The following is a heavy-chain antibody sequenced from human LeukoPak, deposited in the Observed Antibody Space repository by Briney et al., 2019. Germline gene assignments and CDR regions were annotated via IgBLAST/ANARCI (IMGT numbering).Heavy chain of an antibody. J-gene: IGHJ4*02. CDR2: ISGSGGST. D-gene: IGHD2-2*01. CDR1: GFTFSSYA. CDR3: AKSEGGVPAALFDY. V-gene: IGHV3-23*01. Sequence: GGSLRLSCAASGFTFSSYAMSWVRQAPGKGLEWVSAISGSGGSTYYADSVKGRFTISRDKSKNTLYLQMNSLRAEDTAVYYCAKSEGGVPAALFDYWGQGTLVTVSS.